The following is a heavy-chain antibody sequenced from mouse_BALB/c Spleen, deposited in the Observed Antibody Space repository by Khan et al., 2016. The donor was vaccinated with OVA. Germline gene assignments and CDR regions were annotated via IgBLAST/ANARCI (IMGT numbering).Heavy chain of an antibody. V-gene: IGHV5-17*02. CDR3: ARTGYYSFAY. Sequence: EVELVESGGGLVQTGGSRKLSCAASGFTFSGFGMHWVRQAPEKGLEWVAYISSDSNTIYYADTVKGRFTISRDNPKNTLFLQMPSLRSEDTAMYYCARTGYYSFAYWGQGTTLTVAS. J-gene: IGHJ2*01. D-gene: IGHD2-3*01. CDR1: GFTFSGFG. CDR2: ISSDSNTI.